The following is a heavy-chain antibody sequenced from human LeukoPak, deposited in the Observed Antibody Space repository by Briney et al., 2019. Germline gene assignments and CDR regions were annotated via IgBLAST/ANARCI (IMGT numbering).Heavy chain of an antibody. CDR2: FDPEDGET. Sequence: ASVKVSCKASGYTFTSYYMHWVRQAPGKGLEWMGGFDPEDGETIYAQKFQGRVTMTEDTSTDTAYMELSSLRSEDTAVYYCATGAAYYYDSSGLGSFDYWGQGTLVTVSS. V-gene: IGHV1-24*01. D-gene: IGHD3-22*01. CDR1: GYTFTSYY. J-gene: IGHJ4*02. CDR3: ATGAAYYYDSSGLGSFDY.